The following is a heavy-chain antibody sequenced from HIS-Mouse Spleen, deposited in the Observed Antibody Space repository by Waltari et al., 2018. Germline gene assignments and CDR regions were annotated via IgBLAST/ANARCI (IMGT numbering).Heavy chain of an antibody. CDR3: ARVGYSGYDYYYYYGMDV. Sequence: QLQLQESGPGLVKPSETLSLTCTVSGGSISSSSYYGGWIRQPPGKGLEWIGSIYYRGSTYYNPSLKSRVTISVDTSKNQFSLKLSSVTAADTAVYYCARVGYSGYDYYYYYGMDVWGQGTTVTVSS. CDR2: IYYRGST. D-gene: IGHD5-12*01. V-gene: IGHV4-39*07. CDR1: GGSISSSSYY. J-gene: IGHJ6*02.